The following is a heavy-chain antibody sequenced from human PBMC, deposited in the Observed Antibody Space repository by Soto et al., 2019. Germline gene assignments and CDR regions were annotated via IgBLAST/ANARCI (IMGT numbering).Heavy chain of an antibody. Sequence: QVQLVQSGAEVKKPGASVKVSCKASGYTFTSYGISWVRQAPGQGLEWMGWISAYNGNTNYAQKLQGRVTMTTDTSTRTAYMELRSLRSDDTAVYYCARDRLMIVVVMPLDYWGQGTLVTVSS. CDR1: GYTFTSYG. CDR3: ARDRLMIVVVMPLDY. V-gene: IGHV1-18*01. CDR2: ISAYNGNT. J-gene: IGHJ4*02. D-gene: IGHD3-22*01.